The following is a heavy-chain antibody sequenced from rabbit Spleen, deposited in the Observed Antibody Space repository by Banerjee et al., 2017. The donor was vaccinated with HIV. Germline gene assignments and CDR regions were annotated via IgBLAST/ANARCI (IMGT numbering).Heavy chain of an antibody. V-gene: IGHV1S45*01. Sequence: QEQLEESGGGLVKPGASLTLTCKASGFSFSSGYYLSWVRQAPGKGLEWIGCIGTGTGTTYYASWAKGRFTFSKTSSTTVTLQMTSLTAADTATFFCARDLPDIIGWNFGWWGPGTLVTVS. CDR1: GFSFSSGYY. CDR3: ARDLPDIIGWNFGW. CDR2: IGTGTGTT. J-gene: IGHJ4*01. D-gene: IGHD1-1*01.